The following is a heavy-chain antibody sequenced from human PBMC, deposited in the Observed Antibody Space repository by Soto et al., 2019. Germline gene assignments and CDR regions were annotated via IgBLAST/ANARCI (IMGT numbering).Heavy chain of an antibody. Sequence: GASVKVSCKASGYIFTGYHIRWVRQGPGRGLGWMGCINPNSGDTEYAQNFQGRVTMTRDTSFNLVYMEMSGLMSDDTAVYYCARDARGTRGFDEMDIWGQGTTVTVSS. CDR3: ARDARGTRGFDEMDI. CDR1: GYIFTGYH. V-gene: IGHV1-2*02. CDR2: INPNSGDT. D-gene: IGHD3-9*01. J-gene: IGHJ6*02.